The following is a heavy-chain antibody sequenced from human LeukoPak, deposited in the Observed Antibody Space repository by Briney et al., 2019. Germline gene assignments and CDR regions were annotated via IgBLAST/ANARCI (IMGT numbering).Heavy chain of an antibody. CDR1: GGSISSGGYY. CDR3: AREVAFGGGGFDY. CDR2: IYYSGSN. Sequence: SETLSLTCTVSGGSISSGGYYWNWIRQHPGKGLEWIVYIYYSGSNYYNPSLKSRVTISVVTSKNQFSLKLSSVTAADTAVYYCAREVAFGGGGFDYWGQGTLVTVSS. D-gene: IGHD3-16*01. V-gene: IGHV4-31*03. J-gene: IGHJ4*02.